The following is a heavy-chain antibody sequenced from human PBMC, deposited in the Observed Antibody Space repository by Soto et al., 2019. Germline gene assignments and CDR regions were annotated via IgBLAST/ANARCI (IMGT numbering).Heavy chain of an antibody. CDR3: AAYCYTMTCTHFHGYS. CDR1: GFTFGDYA. J-gene: IGHJ5*02. V-gene: IGHV3-49*04. D-gene: IGHD3-16*02. Sequence: PGGSPRLSCTASGFTFGDYAMSWVRQAPGTGLEWVGFIRSKAYGGTTEYAASVKGRFTISRDDSKSIAYLQMNSLKTEDTAVYYCAAYCYTMTCTHFHGYSWGQGTQFTVSS. CDR2: IRSKAYGGTT.